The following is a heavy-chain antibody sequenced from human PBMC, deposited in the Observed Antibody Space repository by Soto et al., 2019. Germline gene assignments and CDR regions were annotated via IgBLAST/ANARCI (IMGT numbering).Heavy chain of an antibody. CDR3: ARVRPATVTDFDY. J-gene: IGHJ4*02. D-gene: IGHD4-17*01. Sequence: EVQLVESGGGLVQPGGSLRLSCAASGFTFSSSWMHWVRQAPGKGLVWVSRINSDGSSTSYADSVKGRFTISRDNANNTSYLQMNSLRAEDTAVYYCARVRPATVTDFDYWGQGPLVTVSS. V-gene: IGHV3-74*01. CDR2: INSDGSST. CDR1: GFTFSSSW.